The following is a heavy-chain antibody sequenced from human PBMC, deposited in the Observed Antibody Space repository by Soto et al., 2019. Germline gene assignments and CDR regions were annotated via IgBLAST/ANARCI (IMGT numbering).Heavy chain of an antibody. CDR2: IKSKTDGGTT. CDR1: GFNFINAW. J-gene: IGHJ6*02. V-gene: IGHV3-15*07. CDR3: SALGV. D-gene: IGHD1-26*01. Sequence: EVQLVESGGGLVEPGGSLRLSCAASGFNFINAWMHWVRQAPGKGLEWVGRIKSKTDGGTTDYAAPVKGRLIIPRDDSKNTLYLQINSLKMEDTAVYYCSALGVWGQGTTVTVSS.